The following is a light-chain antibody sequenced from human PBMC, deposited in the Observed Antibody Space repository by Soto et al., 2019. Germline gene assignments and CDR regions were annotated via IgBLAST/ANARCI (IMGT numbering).Light chain of an antibody. CDR1: QSVSNS. V-gene: IGKV3-11*01. Sequence: EIVLTQSPATLSWXPXXXXTXXXMGIQSVSNSLAWYQQKPGQAPRLLIYDASNRATGVPARFSGSGSGTDFTLTISSLEPEDFAVYYCQQRGHWPPGATFGQGTRLEIK. CDR3: QQRGHWPPGAT. J-gene: IGKJ5*01. CDR2: DAS.